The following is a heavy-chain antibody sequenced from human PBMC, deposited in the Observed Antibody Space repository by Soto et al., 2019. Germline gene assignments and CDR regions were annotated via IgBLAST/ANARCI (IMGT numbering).Heavy chain of an antibody. Sequence: PSETLSLTCTVSVGSISSYYWSWIRQPAGKGLEWIGRIYTSGSTNYNPSLKSRVTMSVDTSKNQFSLKLSSVTAADTAVYYCARNHGSGSYYIDNWFDPWGQGTLVTVSS. V-gene: IGHV4-4*07. CDR1: VGSISSYY. D-gene: IGHD3-10*01. CDR2: IYTSGST. J-gene: IGHJ5*02. CDR3: ARNHGSGSYYIDNWFDP.